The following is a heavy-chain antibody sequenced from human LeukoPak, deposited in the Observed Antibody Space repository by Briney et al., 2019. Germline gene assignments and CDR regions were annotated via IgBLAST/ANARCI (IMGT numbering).Heavy chain of an antibody. Sequence: GGSLRLSCAASGFTFSSYAMSWVRQAPGKGLEWVSAISGSGGSTYYADSVKGRFTISRDNSKNTLYLQMNSLRAEDTAVYYCAPIRLGELSLSWGQGTLVTVSS. D-gene: IGHD3-16*02. CDR2: ISGSGGST. J-gene: IGHJ5*02. CDR3: APIRLGELSLS. CDR1: GFTFSSYA. V-gene: IGHV3-23*01.